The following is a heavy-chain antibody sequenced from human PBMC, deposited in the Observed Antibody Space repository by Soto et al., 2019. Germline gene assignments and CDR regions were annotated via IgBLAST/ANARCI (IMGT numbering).Heavy chain of an antibody. J-gene: IGHJ2*01. Sequence: QAQLQESGPGPVKPSETLSLTCTVSGGSVSGGTHYWSWIRQPPGKGLEWIGYIYNSGGTNYNPPLKSRVTISVDTSKNQFSLKLSSVTAADPAVYYCARGYRTSWYWFDLWGRGTLVTVSS. V-gene: IGHV4-61*01. CDR1: GGSVSGGTHY. CDR2: IYNSGGT. CDR3: ARGYRTSWYWFDL. D-gene: IGHD6-13*01.